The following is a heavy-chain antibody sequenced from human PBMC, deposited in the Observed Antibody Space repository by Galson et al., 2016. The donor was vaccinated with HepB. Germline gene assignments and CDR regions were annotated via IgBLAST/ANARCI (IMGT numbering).Heavy chain of an antibody. Sequence: SETLSLTCAVSRGSISSNNWWSWVRQPPGKGLEWIGEIYPSGSTNYNPSLKSRVTISVDKSNNQFFLILRSVTAADTAVYFCARGPPPLYNDFWSGYEKNYYHYGLDVWGQGTTVTVSS. D-gene: IGHD3-3*01. CDR2: IYPSGST. V-gene: IGHV4-4*02. CDR1: RGSISSNNW. J-gene: IGHJ6*02. CDR3: ARGPPPLYNDFWSGYEKNYYHYGLDV.